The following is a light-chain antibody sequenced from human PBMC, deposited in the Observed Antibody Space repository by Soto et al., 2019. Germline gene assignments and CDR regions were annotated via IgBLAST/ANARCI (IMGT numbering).Light chain of an antibody. J-gene: IGKJ1*01. CDR2: DAS. CDR1: RVISSY. CDR3: QQYTNTNNPWM. Sequence: AIQLTQSPSSLSASVGDRVTITCRGSRVISSYLAWYQQKPWKAPKLLIYDASTLESGVPSRFSGSGSGTEFTLIISGLQPDDYATYYCQQYTNTNNPWMFGQGTKVDIK. V-gene: IGKV1D-13*01.